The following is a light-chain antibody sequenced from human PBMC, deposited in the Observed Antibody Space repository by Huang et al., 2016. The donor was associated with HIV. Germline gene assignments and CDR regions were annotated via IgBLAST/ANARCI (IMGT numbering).Light chain of an antibody. CDR2: KVS. CDR3: MRGLHLPYT. J-gene: IGKJ2*01. V-gene: IGKV2-29*02. CDR1: QSLLYTGGKTY. Sequence: DIVMTQTPLSLSVTPGQPASISFNSSQSLLYTGGKTYLYWYLQKPGRSPQLLMYKVSRRLSVVPDRCSGSGSGTHVTLKISRVEAEDVGVYYCMRGLHLPYTFGQGAKLEIK.